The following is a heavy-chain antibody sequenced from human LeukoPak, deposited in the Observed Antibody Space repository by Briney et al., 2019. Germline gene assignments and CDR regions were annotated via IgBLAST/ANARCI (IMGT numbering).Heavy chain of an antibody. CDR3: ASDLTTPRGSGY. J-gene: IGHJ4*02. CDR1: GFTFSSYS. Sequence: AGGSLRLSCAASGFTFSSYSMNWVRQAPGMGLQWVSSISSSSSDIDYADSVKGRFTISRDNAKNSLYLQMNSLRAEDTAVYYCASDLTTPRGSGYWGQGTLVTVSS. CDR2: ISSSSSDI. D-gene: IGHD3-16*01. V-gene: IGHV3-21*01.